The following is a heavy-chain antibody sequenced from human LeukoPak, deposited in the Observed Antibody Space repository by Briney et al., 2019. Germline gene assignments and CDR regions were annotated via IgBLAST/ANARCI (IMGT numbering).Heavy chain of an antibody. CDR1: GYTFTSYG. CDR2: ISTYNGNK. Sequence: ASVKVSCKASGYTFTSYGITWVRQAPGQGLEWMGWISTYNGNKNYAQKLQGRVTVTTDTATSTASMELRSLRSDDTAVYYCARCSWDLAGTMAPDTENWFDPWGQGTLVTVSS. D-gene: IGHD1-7*01. V-gene: IGHV1-18*01. J-gene: IGHJ5*02. CDR3: ARCSWDLAGTMAPDTENWFDP.